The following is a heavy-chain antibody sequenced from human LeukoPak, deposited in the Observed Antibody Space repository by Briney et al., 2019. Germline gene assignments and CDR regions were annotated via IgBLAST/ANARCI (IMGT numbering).Heavy chain of an antibody. CDR1: GGSISGSSYY. CDR3: ARGLRFDP. J-gene: IGHJ5*02. Sequence: SETLSLTCTVSGGSISGSSYYWGWIRQPPGKGLEWIGSIYYSGSTYYNPSLKSRVTISVDTSKNQFSLKLSSVTAADTAVYYCARGLRFDPWGQGTLVTVSS. CDR2: IYYSGST. V-gene: IGHV4-39*07.